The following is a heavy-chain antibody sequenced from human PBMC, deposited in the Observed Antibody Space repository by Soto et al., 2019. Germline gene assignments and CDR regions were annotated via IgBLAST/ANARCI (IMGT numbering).Heavy chain of an antibody. Sequence: ASVKVSCKASGYTFTSYSIHWVRQAPGQGLEWIGWINTDNGDAKYSQKFQGRVTVTRDTYATTAYMEVSSLRSEDTAVYYCARDQGYVVYWGLGNLVPVSS. CDR3: ARDQGYVVY. V-gene: IGHV1-3*04. CDR2: INTDNGDA. CDR1: GYTFTSYS. J-gene: IGHJ4*03.